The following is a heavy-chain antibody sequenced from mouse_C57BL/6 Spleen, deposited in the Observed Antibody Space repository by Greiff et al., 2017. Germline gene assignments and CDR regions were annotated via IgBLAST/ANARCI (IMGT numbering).Heavy chain of an antibody. D-gene: IGHD2-4*01. CDR2: IYPGDGDT. J-gene: IGHJ1*03. Sequence: VQLVESGPELVKPGASVKISCKASGYAFSSSWMNWVKQRPGKGLEWIGRIYPGDGDTNYNGKFKGKATLTADKSASTAYMQLSSLTSEDSAVYFCARYDYDWYFDVWGTGTTVTVSS. CDR3: ARYDYDWYFDV. V-gene: IGHV1-82*01. CDR1: GYAFSSSW.